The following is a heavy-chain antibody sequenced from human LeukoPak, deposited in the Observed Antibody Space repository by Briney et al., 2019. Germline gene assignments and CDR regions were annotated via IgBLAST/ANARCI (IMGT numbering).Heavy chain of an antibody. J-gene: IGHJ3*02. V-gene: IGHV3-23*01. CDR2: ISGSGGST. CDR3: ARGGSYLSAFDI. CDR1: GFIFSSYE. D-gene: IGHD1-26*01. Sequence: GGSLRLSCEASGFIFSSYEMTWVRQAPGKGLEWVSAISGSGGSTYYADSVKGRFTISRDNSKNTLYLQMNSLRAEDTAVYYCARGGSYLSAFDIWGQGTMVTVSS.